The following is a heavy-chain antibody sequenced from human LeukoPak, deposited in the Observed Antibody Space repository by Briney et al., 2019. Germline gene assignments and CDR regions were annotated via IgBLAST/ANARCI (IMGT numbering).Heavy chain of an antibody. D-gene: IGHD3-22*01. Sequence: PSGTLSLTCTVSGVSISSSYWSWIRQPPGKRLEWIGYIYYNGNTNSNPSLKSRVTISADTSKNQFSLKLSSVTAADTAVYYCVRGNYDNRGYSNAFDTWGQGAMVTVSS. CDR2: IYYNGNT. CDR3: VRGNYDNRGYSNAFDT. V-gene: IGHV4-59*01. J-gene: IGHJ3*02. CDR1: GVSISSSY.